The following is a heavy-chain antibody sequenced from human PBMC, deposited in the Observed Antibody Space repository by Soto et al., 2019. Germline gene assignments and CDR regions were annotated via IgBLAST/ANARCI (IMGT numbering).Heavy chain of an antibody. CDR2: IIPTFGTA. J-gene: IGHJ5*02. D-gene: IGHD5-12*01. CDR1: GGTFSSYA. V-gene: IGHV1-69*06. CDR3: GRWRDQKWFDP. Sequence: SVKVSCKASGGTFSSYAISWVRQAPGQGLEWMGGIIPTFGTANYAQKFQGRVTITADKSTSTAYMELSGLRSEDTAVYYCGRWRDQKWFDPWGQGTLVTVSS.